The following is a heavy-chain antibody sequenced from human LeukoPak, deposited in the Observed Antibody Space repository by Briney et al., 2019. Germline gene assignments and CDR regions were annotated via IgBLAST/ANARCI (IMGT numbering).Heavy chain of an antibody. CDR2: INHSGST. CDR1: GGSFSGYY. D-gene: IGHD2-21*02. V-gene: IGHV4-34*01. J-gene: IGHJ4*02. CDR3: ARRGAYCGGDRYYDY. Sequence: SEXLSLTCAVDGGSFSGYYWSWIRQPPGKGLEWIGEINHSGSTNYKRSLKRGVTISVDTSKNQFSLKLSSVTAADTAVYYYARRGAYCGGDRYYDYWGQGTLVTVSS.